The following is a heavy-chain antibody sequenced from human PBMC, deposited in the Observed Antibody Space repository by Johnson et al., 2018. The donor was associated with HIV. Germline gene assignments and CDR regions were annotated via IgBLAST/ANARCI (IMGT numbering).Heavy chain of an antibody. CDR1: GFTFSSYW. D-gene: IGHD3-16*01. J-gene: IGHJ3*01. CDR2: VKQDGSEK. V-gene: IGHV3-7*01. CDR3: ARGSRYTYDNDDVYLLQAFDV. Sequence: VQLVESGGGLAQPGGSLRLSCAASGFTFSSYWMAWVRQAPGKGLEWVANVKQDGSEKNYVDSVKGRFTISRDNAKNTLYLQMNSLRIEDTAVYYCARGSRYTYDNDDVYLLQAFDVWGQGTVVTVSS.